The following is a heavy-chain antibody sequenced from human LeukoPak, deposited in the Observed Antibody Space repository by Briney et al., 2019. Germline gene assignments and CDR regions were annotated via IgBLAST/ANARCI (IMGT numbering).Heavy chain of an antibody. J-gene: IGHJ3*02. D-gene: IGHD2-2*01. CDR1: GGSISSYY. Sequence: PSETLSLTCTVSGGSISSYYWSWIRQPAGKGLEWIGRIYTSGSTNYNPSLKSRVTISVDTSKNQFSLKLSSVTAADTAVYYCARGGGDCSSTSCYAFDIWGQGTMVTVSS. CDR3: ARGGGDCSSTSCYAFDI. CDR2: IYTSGST. V-gene: IGHV4-4*07.